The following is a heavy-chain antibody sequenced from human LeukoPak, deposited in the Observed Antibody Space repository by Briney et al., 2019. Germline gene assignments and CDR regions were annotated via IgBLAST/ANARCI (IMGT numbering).Heavy chain of an antibody. J-gene: IGHJ5*02. Sequence: GASVKVSCKASGYTFTSYDINWVRQATGQGLEWMGRIIPILGIANYAQKFQGRVTITADKSTSTAYMELSSLRSEDTAVYYCARAAVGATTWTETAWFDPWGQGTLVTVSS. CDR3: ARAAVGATTWTETAWFDP. V-gene: IGHV1-69*04. CDR1: GYTFTSYD. D-gene: IGHD1-26*01. CDR2: IIPILGIA.